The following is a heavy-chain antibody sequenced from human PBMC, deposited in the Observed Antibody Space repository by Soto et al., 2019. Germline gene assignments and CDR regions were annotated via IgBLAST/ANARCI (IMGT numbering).Heavy chain of an antibody. J-gene: IGHJ4*02. CDR3: AREGFDHRPDY. Sequence: QVQLQESGPGLVKPSETLSLTCAVSGDSISSPNWWSWYRQPPGKGLELVGEMFASGSSNYNPSLNGRVTMSLGTSKTHFSLRLTSLTAADTAIYYCAREGFDHRPDYWGQGIPVTVSS. V-gene: IGHV4-4*02. CDR1: GDSISSPNW. CDR2: MFASGSS.